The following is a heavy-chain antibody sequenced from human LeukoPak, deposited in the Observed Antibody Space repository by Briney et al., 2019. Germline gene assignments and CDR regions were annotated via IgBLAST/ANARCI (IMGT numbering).Heavy chain of an antibody. CDR3: ARWDRVGGSPNPYFFDY. Sequence: GGSLRLSCAASGFTFSSYWMHWVRQAPGKGLVWVSRINSDGSSTSYADSVKGRFTISRDNAKNTLYLQMNSLRAEDTAVYYCARWDRVGGSPNPYFFDYWGQGTLLTVSS. CDR1: GFTFSSYW. V-gene: IGHV3-74*01. J-gene: IGHJ4*02. CDR2: INSDGSST. D-gene: IGHD5-12*01.